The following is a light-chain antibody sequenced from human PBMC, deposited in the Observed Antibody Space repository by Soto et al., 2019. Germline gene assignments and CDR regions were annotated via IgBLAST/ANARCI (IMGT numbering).Light chain of an antibody. V-gene: IGKV3-15*01. J-gene: IGKJ4*01. CDR3: QQYDKTFPPLT. CDR2: GAS. Sequence: DIILTQSPAIVSVSPGERATLSCRASRSVSTNLAWYQHKHGQAPRLLIYGASTTVTHIPPRFSGSGSETELTLTINYFKSQDFGVYYCQQYDKTFPPLTFGGGTKVDI. CDR1: RSVSTN.